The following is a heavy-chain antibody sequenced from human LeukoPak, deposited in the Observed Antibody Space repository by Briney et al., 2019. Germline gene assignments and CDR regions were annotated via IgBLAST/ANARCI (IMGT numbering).Heavy chain of an antibody. CDR2: IIPIFGTA. Sequence: ASVKVSCKASGGTFSSYAISWVRQAPGQGLEGMGGIIPIFGTANYAQKFQGRVTITADESTSTAYMELSSLRSEDTAVYYCARAGTTRYYFDYWGQGTLVTVSS. V-gene: IGHV1-69*13. CDR3: ARAGTTRYYFDY. CDR1: GGTFSSYA. D-gene: IGHD1-1*01. J-gene: IGHJ4*02.